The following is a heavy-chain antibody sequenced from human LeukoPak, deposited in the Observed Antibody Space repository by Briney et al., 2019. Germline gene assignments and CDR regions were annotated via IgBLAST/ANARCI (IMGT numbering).Heavy chain of an antibody. CDR2: IYSGGST. CDR1: GFTVSSNY. J-gene: IGHJ3*02. Sequence: TGGSLRLSCAASGFTVSSNYMSWVRQAPGKGLELVSVIYSGGSTYYADSVKGRFTISRDNSKNTLYLQMNSLRAEDTAVYYCARDSGAGTIGGFFDIWGQGTMVTVSS. D-gene: IGHD1-1*01. CDR3: ARDSGAGTIGGFFDI. V-gene: IGHV3-66*01.